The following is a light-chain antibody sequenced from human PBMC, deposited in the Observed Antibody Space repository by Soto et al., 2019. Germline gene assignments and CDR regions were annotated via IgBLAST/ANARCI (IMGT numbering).Light chain of an antibody. CDR2: KAS. J-gene: IGKJ1*01. CDR1: QSISTW. V-gene: IGKV1-5*03. CDR3: QQYNTYST. Sequence: QMTQSPSTLSASVGDTVTITCRASQSISTWLAWYQQKPGKAPKLLIYKASTLESGVPSRFSRTGSGTEFTLPISSLQPEDFATSYCQQYNTYSTFGQGTKVEIK.